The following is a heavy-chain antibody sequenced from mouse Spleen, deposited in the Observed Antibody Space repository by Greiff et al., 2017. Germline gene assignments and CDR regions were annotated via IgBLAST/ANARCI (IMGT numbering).Heavy chain of an antibody. J-gene: IGHJ2*01. CDR2: ISTYNGNA. Sequence: QVQLQQSGPEVVRPGVSVKISCKGSGYTFTDYGMHWVKQSPTKGLEWIGLISTYNGNANYNQKFQGKATMTVDKSSNTAYLELASLTSEDSAIYFCARLTGPYYDSWGQGTTLTVSS. CDR3: ARLTGPYYDS. CDR1: GYTFTDYG. D-gene: IGHD4-1*01. V-gene: IGHV1-67*01.